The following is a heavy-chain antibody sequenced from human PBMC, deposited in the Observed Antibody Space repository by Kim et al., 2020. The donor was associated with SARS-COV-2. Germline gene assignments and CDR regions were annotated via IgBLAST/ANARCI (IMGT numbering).Heavy chain of an antibody. V-gene: IGHV3-21*01. CDR2: ITSSGTYT. CDR3: ARPSIAVSGTSFDY. D-gene: IGHD6-19*01. J-gene: IGHJ4*01. Sequence: GGSLRLSCAASGFTFSSYNMNWVRQAPGKGLEWVSTITSSGTYTYYADSVKGRFTISRDNAKNSLYLQMNSLRAEDTAVYYCARPSIAVSGTSFDY. CDR1: GFTFSSYN.